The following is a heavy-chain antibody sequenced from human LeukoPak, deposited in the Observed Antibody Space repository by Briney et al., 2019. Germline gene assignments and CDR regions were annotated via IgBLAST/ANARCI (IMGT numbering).Heavy chain of an antibody. CDR1: GFTFSSYA. J-gene: IGHJ4*02. Sequence: DPGRSLRLSCAASGFTFSSYAMHWVRQAPGKGLEWVAVISYDGSNKYYADSVKGRFAISRDNSKNTLYLQMNSLRAEDTAVYYCARDHRGGDMAYFDYWGQGTLVTVSS. CDR2: ISYDGSNK. D-gene: IGHD3-16*01. V-gene: IGHV3-30*09. CDR3: ARDHRGGDMAYFDY.